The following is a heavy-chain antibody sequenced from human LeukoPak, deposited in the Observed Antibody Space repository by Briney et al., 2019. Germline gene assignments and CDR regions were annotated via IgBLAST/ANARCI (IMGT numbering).Heavy chain of an antibody. CDR3: ARRTSSYGAKYDY. CDR2: VYYSGST. Sequence: SETLSLTCTVSGGSISNYYWSWIRQPPGKGLEWIGYVYYSGSTTYNPSLKSRVIISVDTSKNQFSLKLSSVTAADTAVYYCARRTSSYGAKYDYWGQGTLVTVSS. CDR1: GGSISNYY. D-gene: IGHD2-2*01. V-gene: IGHV4-59*08. J-gene: IGHJ4*02.